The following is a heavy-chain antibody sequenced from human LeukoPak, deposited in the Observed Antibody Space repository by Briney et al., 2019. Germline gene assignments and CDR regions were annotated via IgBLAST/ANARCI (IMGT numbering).Heavy chain of an antibody. CDR2: ISSSSSYI. V-gene: IGHV3-21*01. J-gene: IGHJ6*02. CDR3: ARMTPVTRGPHYGMDV. Sequence: KSGGSLRLSCAASGFTFSSYSMNWVRQAPGKGLEWVSSISSSSSYIYYADSVKGRFTISRDNAKNSLYLQMNSLRAEDTAVYYCARMTPVTRGPHYGMDVWGQGTTVTVSS. CDR1: GFTFSSYS. D-gene: IGHD4-17*01.